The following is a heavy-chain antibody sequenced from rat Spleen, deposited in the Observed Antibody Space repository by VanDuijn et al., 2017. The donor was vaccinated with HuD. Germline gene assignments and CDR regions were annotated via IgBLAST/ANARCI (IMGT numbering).Heavy chain of an antibody. Sequence: EVQLVESGGGLVQPGRSLKLSCVASGFTFNNYWMTWIRQAPGKGLEWVASITTGGAITSYRDSVKGRFTISRDTAKSTLYLQMDSLRSEDTATYYCARHGYDGSYYWGQGVMVTVSS. V-gene: IGHV5-31*01. J-gene: IGHJ2*01. CDR2: ITTGGAIT. CDR1: GFTFNNYW. CDR3: ARHGYDGSYY. D-gene: IGHD1-12*02.